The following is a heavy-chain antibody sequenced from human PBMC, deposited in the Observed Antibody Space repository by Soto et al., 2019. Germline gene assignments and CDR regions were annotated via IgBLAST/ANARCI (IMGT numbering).Heavy chain of an antibody. J-gene: IGHJ4*02. CDR1: GGTFSSYA. Sequence: ASVKVSCKASGGTFSSYAISWVRQAPGQGLEWMGGIIPIFGTANYAQKFQGRVTIIADKSTSTAYMELSSLRSEDTAVYYCAKDDGSSGWYIGPAYWGQGTLVTVSS. D-gene: IGHD6-19*01. V-gene: IGHV1-69*06. CDR2: IIPIFGTA. CDR3: AKDDGSSGWYIGPAY.